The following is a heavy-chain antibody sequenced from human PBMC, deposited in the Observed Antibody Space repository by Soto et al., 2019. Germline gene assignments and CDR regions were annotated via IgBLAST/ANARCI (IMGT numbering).Heavy chain of an antibody. CDR2: IYYSGTT. J-gene: IGHJ5*02. Sequence: SETMSVTCTVSGGTISSSGYSWGWIRQPPGKGLEYIGNIYYSGTTYYNPSLKSRVTISVDTSKNQFSLKLSSVTAADTAVYYCARHKSHSDWFDPWGQGTLVTVSS. V-gene: IGHV4-39*01. CDR3: ARHKSHSDWFDP. CDR1: GGTISSSGYS.